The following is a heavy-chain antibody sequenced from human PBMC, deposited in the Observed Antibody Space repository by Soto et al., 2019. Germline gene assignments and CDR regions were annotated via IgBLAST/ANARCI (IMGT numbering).Heavy chain of an antibody. CDR3: ARALDFWRGYLSD. V-gene: IGHV3-48*03. D-gene: IGHD3-3*01. Sequence: GGSLRLSCAASGFTFSSYEMNWVRQAPGKGLEWVSYISSGGTTIYYADSLKGWFTISRDDAKNSLDLQTNSLRADDTAIYYRARALDFWRGYLSDWGQGTLVTVSS. CDR2: ISSGGTTI. CDR1: GFTFSSYE. J-gene: IGHJ4*02.